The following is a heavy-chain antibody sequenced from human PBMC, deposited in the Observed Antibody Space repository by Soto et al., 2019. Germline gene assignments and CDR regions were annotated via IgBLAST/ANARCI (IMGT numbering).Heavy chain of an antibody. V-gene: IGHV1-69*13. CDR3: ASENAQWPEEDYYYGMNV. D-gene: IGHD6-19*01. J-gene: IGHJ6*02. CDR1: GGTFSSYA. Sequence: SVKVSCKASGGTFSSYAISWVRQAPGQGLEWMGGIIPIFGTANYAQKFQGRVTITADESTSTAYMELSSLRSEDTAVYYCASENAQWPEEDYYYGMNVWGQGTTVTLSS. CDR2: IIPIFGTA.